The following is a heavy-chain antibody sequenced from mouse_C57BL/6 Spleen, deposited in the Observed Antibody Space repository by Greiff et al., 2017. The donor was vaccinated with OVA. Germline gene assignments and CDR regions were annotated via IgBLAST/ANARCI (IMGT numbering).Heavy chain of an antibody. CDR3: ARELGTKFAY. D-gene: IGHD3-1*01. CDR1: GYSITSGYY. V-gene: IGHV3-6*01. J-gene: IGHJ3*01. Sequence: EVKLQESGPGLVKPSQSLSLTCSVTGYSITSGYYWNWIRQFPGNKLEWMGYISYDGSNNYNPSLKNRISITRDTSKNQFFLKLNSVTTEDTATYYCARELGTKFAYWGQGTLVTVSA. CDR2: ISYDGSN.